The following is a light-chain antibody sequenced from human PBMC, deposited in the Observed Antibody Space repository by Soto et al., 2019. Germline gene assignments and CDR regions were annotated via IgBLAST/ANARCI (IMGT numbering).Light chain of an antibody. Sequence: EIVLTQSPGTLSLSPGERATLSCRASQSVSSSYSAWYQQKPGQAPRLLIYGASSRATGIPDRFSGSGSGTDFTLTISRLEPEDFAVYYCQQYGSSPPNTFGGGTKVDIK. J-gene: IGKJ4*01. CDR2: GAS. V-gene: IGKV3-20*01. CDR3: QQYGSSPPNT. CDR1: QSVSSSY.